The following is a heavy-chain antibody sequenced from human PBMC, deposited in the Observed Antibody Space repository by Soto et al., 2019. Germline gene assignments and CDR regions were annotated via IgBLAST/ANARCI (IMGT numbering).Heavy chain of an antibody. CDR2: INHSGST. J-gene: IGHJ6*03. D-gene: IGHD6-6*01. Sequence: QVQLQQWGAGLLKPSETLSLTCAVYGGSFSGYYWSWIRQPPGKGLEWIGEINHSGSTNYNPSLKSRVTISVDTSKNQFSLKLSSVTAADTSAYYCARGLSSSSLHYCYYYMDVWGKGTTVTVSS. CDR1: GGSFSGYY. V-gene: IGHV4-34*01. CDR3: ARGLSSSSLHYCYYYMDV.